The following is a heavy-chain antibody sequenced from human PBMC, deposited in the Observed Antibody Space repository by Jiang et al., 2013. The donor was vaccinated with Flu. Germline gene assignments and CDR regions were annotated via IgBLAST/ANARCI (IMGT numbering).Heavy chain of an antibody. D-gene: IGHD1-26*01. V-gene: IGHV1-3*04. CDR3: ALHPPGATIQY. CDR2: INTATGNT. CDR1: GYTFTNDG. J-gene: IGHJ1*01. Sequence: SGAEVKKPGASVKISCKISGYTFTNDGLHWVRQAPGQRLEWMGWINTATGNTKYSQNFQGRVSITRDTSATIADMELSSLRSEDTAMYYCALHPPGATIQYWGQGSLVAVSS.